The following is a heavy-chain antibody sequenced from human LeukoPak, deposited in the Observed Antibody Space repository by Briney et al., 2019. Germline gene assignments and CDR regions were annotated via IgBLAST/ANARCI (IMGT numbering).Heavy chain of an antibody. V-gene: IGHV3-30*04. CDR3: ARESGDSGNFQNNGNDAFDI. CDR2: VSSDGSDK. CDR1: GFSFNIYP. J-gene: IGHJ3*02. Sequence: PGGSLSLSCAASGFSFNIYPMPWVRQAPAKGVEGVSAVSSDGSDKYYADSVKGRYTISRDNSWNTLYLQMQSLRPEDTAVYYCARESGDSGNFQNNGNDAFDIWGQGTMVTVSS. D-gene: IGHD1-26*01.